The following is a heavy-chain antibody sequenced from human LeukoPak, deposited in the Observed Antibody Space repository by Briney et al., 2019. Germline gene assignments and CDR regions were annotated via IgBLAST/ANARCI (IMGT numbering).Heavy chain of an antibody. D-gene: IGHD3/OR15-3a*01. CDR2: IYYSGST. V-gene: IGHV4-59*01. J-gene: IGHJ4*02. Sequence: PSETLSLTCTVSGGSISGYYWSWIRQPPGKGLEWIGYIYYSGSTNYNPSLNSRVTISVDTSKNQFSVKLSSMPAADTAVYYCARDLKDYYLDYGGQGTVVTVSS. CDR1: GGSISGYY. CDR3: ARDLKDYYLDY.